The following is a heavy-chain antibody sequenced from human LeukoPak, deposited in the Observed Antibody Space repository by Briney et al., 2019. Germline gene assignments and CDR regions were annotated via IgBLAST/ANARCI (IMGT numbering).Heavy chain of an antibody. J-gene: IGHJ5*02. D-gene: IGHD5-12*01. CDR3: ATTASNSGYDLGWFDP. Sequence: GASVKVSCKVSGYTLTELSMHWVRQAPGKGLEWMGGFNPEDGETIYAQKFQGRVTMTEDTSTDTAYMELSSLRSEDTAVYYCATTASNSGYDLGWFDPWGQGTLVTVSS. CDR1: GYTLTELS. V-gene: IGHV1-24*01. CDR2: FNPEDGET.